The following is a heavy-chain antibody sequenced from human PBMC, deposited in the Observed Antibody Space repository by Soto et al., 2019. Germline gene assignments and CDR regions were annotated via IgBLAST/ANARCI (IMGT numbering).Heavy chain of an antibody. Sequence: SVKVSCKASGGTFSSYAISWVRQAPGQGLEWMGVIIPIFGTANYAQKFQGRVTITADESTSTAYMELSSLRSEDTAVYYCARDFTARLNGHIHGPGRXWGQATLVTVSX. CDR2: IIPIFGTA. V-gene: IGHV1-69*13. CDR3: ARDFTARLNGHIHGPGRX. D-gene: IGHD5-18*01. CDR1: GGTFSSYA. J-gene: IGHJ4*02.